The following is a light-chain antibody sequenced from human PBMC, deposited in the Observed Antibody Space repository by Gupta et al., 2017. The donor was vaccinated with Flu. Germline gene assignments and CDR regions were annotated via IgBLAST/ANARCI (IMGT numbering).Light chain of an antibody. CDR3: QFQNT. CDR2: KTS. V-gene: IGKV1-5*03. Sequence: DIQMTQFPSTLSASVGDRVTITCRASQSISSLLAWYQQKPGKAPKILIYKTSSLKSGVPSRFSGSGSGTEFTLPRNSMQSDDSETYDGQFQNTFGQGTKLEIK. J-gene: IGKJ2*01. CDR1: QSISSL.